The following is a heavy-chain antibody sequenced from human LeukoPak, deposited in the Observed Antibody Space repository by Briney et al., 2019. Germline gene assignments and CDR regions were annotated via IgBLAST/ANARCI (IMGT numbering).Heavy chain of an antibody. D-gene: IGHD6-19*01. CDR1: GFILSDHY. V-gene: IGHV3-72*01. CDR3: ARDTSSGWSSYYFDY. J-gene: IGHJ4*02. CDR2: TRNKANSYTT. Sequence: GGSLRLSCAASGFILSDHYIDWVRQAPGKGLEWVGRTRNKANSYTTEYAASVKGRFTISRDDPKNLLYLQMNSLKSEDTAVYYCARDTSSGWSSYYFDYWGQGTLVTVSS.